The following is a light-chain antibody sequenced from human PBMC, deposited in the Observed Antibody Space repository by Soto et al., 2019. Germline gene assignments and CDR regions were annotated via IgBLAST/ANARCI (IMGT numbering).Light chain of an antibody. CDR2: AAS. J-gene: IGKJ2*01. CDR1: QSISNY. V-gene: IGKV1-39*01. Sequence: DIQMTQSPSSLSASVGDRVTITCRASQSISNYLNWYQQKPGKAPKLLISAASSLESGVTSRFSGSGSGTDFTLTISSLQPEDFAAYYCQQSYSTPYTFGQGTKLEIK. CDR3: QQSYSTPYT.